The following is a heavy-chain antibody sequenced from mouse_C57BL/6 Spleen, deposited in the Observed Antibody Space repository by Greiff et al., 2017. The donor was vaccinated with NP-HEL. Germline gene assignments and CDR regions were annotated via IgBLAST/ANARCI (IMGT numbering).Heavy chain of an antibody. V-gene: IGHV7-3*01. D-gene: IGHD1-1*01. Sequence: EVKLVESGGGLVQPGGSLSLSCAASGFTFTDYYMSWVRQPPGKALEWLGFIRNKANGYTTEYSATVKGRFTISRENSQSILYLQMNALRAEDSATYYCTRREEGRREYVEVRGTGTPVTVPS. CDR3: TRREEGRREYVEV. J-gene: IGHJ1*03. CDR2: IRNKANGYTT. CDR1: GFTFTDYY.